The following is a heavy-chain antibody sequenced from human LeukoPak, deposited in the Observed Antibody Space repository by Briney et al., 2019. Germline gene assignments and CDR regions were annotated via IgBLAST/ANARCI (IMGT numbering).Heavy chain of an antibody. Sequence: SETLSLTCAVYGGSFSGYYWSWIRQPPGKGLEWIGEIIHSGSTNYNPSLKSRVTISVDTSKNQFSLKLSSVTAADTAVYYCARTESSSWYFYGMDVWGQGTTVTVSS. CDR2: IIHSGST. V-gene: IGHV4-34*12. J-gene: IGHJ6*02. CDR1: GGSFSGYY. D-gene: IGHD6-13*01. CDR3: ARTESSSWYFYGMDV.